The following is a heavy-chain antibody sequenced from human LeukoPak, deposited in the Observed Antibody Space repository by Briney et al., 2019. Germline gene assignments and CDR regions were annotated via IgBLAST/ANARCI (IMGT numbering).Heavy chain of an antibody. Sequence: GGSLRLSCAASGFTFSSYAMSWVRQAPGKGLEWVSSISSSSRYTYYADSVKGRFTISRDNAKNSLYLQMNSLRAEDTAVYYCARGGAITFNTWGQGTLVTVSS. CDR3: ARGGAITFNT. D-gene: IGHD2/OR15-2a*01. V-gene: IGHV3-21*01. CDR1: GFTFSSYA. J-gene: IGHJ5*02. CDR2: ISSSSRYT.